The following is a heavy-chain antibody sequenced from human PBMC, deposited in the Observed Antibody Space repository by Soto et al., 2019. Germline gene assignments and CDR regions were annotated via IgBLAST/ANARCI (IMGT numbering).Heavy chain of an antibody. CDR1: GFTFSSYA. J-gene: IGHJ4*02. V-gene: IGHV3-30-3*01. Sequence: PGGSLRLSCAASGFTFSSYAMHWVRQAPGKGLEWVAVISYDGSNKYYADSVKGRFTISRDNSKNTLYLQMNSLRAEDTAVYYCARDPDGDHYFDYWGQGTLVTVS. D-gene: IGHD4-17*01. CDR3: ARDPDGDHYFDY. CDR2: ISYDGSNK.